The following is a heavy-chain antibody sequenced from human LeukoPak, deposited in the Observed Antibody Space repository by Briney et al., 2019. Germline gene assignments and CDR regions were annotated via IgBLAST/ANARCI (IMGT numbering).Heavy chain of an antibody. CDR3: ATEDSGRFH. J-gene: IGHJ4*02. CDR1: GFPFRSYT. Sequence: PGRSLRLSCAASGFPFRSYTMNWVRQAPGKGLVWLSYISSSSSSPIYYADSVKGRFTISRDNAKNSLYLQMNSLRDEDTAVYYCATEDSGRFHWGQGTLVTVSS. D-gene: IGHD6-19*01. V-gene: IGHV3-48*02. CDR2: ISSSSSSPI.